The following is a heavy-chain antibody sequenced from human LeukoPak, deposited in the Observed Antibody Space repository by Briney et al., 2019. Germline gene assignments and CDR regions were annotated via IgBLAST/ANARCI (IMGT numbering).Heavy chain of an antibody. D-gene: IGHD5-18*01. CDR1: GGSISSSNW. CDR2: IYHSGST. J-gene: IGHJ4*02. Sequence: SGTLSLTCAVSGGSISSSNWWSWVRQPPGKGLEWIGEIYHSGSTNYNPSLKSRVTISVDKSKNQFSLKLSSVTAADTAVYYCARGGGYSYGPTYYFDYWGQGTLVTVSS. CDR3: ARGGGYSYGPTYYFDY. V-gene: IGHV4-4*02.